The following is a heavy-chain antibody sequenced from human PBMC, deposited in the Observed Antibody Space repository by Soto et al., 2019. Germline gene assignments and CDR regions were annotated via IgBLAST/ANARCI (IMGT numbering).Heavy chain of an antibody. CDR2: ISAYNGNT. CDR1: GYTFTSYG. CDR3: ARDLAAAGNLRDYYYYYGMDV. J-gene: IGHJ6*02. V-gene: IGHV1-18*01. Sequence: ASVKVSCKASGYTFTSYGISWVRQAPGQGLEWMGWISAYNGNTNYAQKLQGRVTMTTDTSTSTAYMELRSLRSDDTAVYYCARDLAAAGNLRDYYYYYGMDVWGQGTTVTVSS. D-gene: IGHD6-13*01.